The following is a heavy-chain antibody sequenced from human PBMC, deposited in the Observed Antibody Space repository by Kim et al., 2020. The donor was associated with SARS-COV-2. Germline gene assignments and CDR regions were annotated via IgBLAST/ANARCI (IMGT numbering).Heavy chain of an antibody. CDR3: AKWSGHYPYYFFYY. V-gene: IGHV3-33*05. J-gene: IGHJ4*02. CDR1: GFTLSTCG. CDR2: ITSDGSNI. D-gene: IGHD3-3*01. Sequence: GGSLRLSCAASGFTLSTCGMHWVRQAPGEGLEWVAAITSDGSNIQYADSVKGRFTFSRDTSKNTVYLQMNSLRAEDTAVYYCAKWSGHYPYYFFYYWGQGSLVTVSS.